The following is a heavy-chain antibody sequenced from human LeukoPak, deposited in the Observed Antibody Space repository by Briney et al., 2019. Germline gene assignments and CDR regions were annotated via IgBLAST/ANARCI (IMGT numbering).Heavy chain of an antibody. Sequence: SETLSLTCTVSGGSISSGGFYWSWIRQHPGKGLEWIGYIYYSGSTYYNPSLKSRVTISVDTSKNRFSLKLSSVTAADTAVYYCARDSGIAAAGTWFDPWGQGTLVTVSS. CDR2: IYYSGST. D-gene: IGHD6-13*01. J-gene: IGHJ5*02. CDR1: GGSISSGGFY. CDR3: ARDSGIAAAGTWFDP. V-gene: IGHV4-31*03.